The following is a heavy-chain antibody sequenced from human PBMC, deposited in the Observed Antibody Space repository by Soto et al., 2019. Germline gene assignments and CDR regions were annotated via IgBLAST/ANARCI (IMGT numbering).Heavy chain of an antibody. J-gene: IGHJ5*02. CDR2: ISGSGGST. CDR1: GFTFSSYA. Sequence: PGGSLRLSCAASGFTFSSYAMSWVRQAPGKGLEWVSAISGSGGSTYYADSVKGRFTISRDNSKNTLYLQMNSLRAEDTAVYYCAKDMGYCSGGSCYSANWFDPWGQGTLVTVSS. D-gene: IGHD2-15*01. CDR3: AKDMGYCSGGSCYSANWFDP. V-gene: IGHV3-23*01.